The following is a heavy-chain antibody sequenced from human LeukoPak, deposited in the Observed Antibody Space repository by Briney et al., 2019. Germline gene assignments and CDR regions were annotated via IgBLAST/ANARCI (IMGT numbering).Heavy chain of an antibody. CDR3: ARHGDYYDSSGYVY. D-gene: IGHD3-22*01. CDR2: IYYSGST. Sequence: SETLSLTCTVSGGSISSSSYYWGWIRQPPGKGLEWIGSIYYSGSTYYNPSLKSRVTISVDTSKNQFSLKLSSVTAADTAVYYCARHGDYYDSSGYVYWGQGTLVTVSS. CDR1: GGSISSSSYY. V-gene: IGHV4-39*01. J-gene: IGHJ4*02.